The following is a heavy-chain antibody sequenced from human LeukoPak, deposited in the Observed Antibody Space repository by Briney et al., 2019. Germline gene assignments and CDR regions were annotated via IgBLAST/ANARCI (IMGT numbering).Heavy chain of an antibody. D-gene: IGHD2/OR15-2a*01. Sequence: SETLSPTCTVSGGSISSGDYYRSWILQPPGKGLEWIGYIYYSVSTYYNPSLKSRVTISVDTSKNQFSLKLSSVTAADTAVYYCARALSLSFDYWGQETLVTVSS. CDR1: GGSISSGDYY. CDR2: IYYSVST. J-gene: IGHJ4*02. V-gene: IGHV4-30-4*08. CDR3: ARALSLSFDY.